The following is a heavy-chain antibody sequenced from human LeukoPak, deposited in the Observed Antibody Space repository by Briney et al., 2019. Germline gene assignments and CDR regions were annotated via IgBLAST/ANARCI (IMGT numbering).Heavy chain of an antibody. D-gene: IGHD4/OR15-4a*01. J-gene: IGHJ4*02. CDR1: GYTFTSYG. CDR3: ARAKDGYVDY. Sequence: ASVKVSCKASGYTFTSYGISWVRQAPGQGLEWMGWISAYNGNTNYAQKFQARVTMTRDTSISTAYMELSRLRSDDTAVYYCARAKDGYVDYWGQGTLVTVSS. CDR2: ISAYNGNT. V-gene: IGHV1-18*01.